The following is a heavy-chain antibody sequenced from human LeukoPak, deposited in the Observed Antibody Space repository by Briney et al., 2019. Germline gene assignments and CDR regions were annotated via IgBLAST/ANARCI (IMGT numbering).Heavy chain of an antibody. Sequence: GGSLRLSCSASGFTFSSYAMHWVRQAPGKGLEYVSAISSNGGSTYYADSVKGRFTISRDNSKNTPYLQMSSLRAEDTAVYYCVKWGSYRHFDYWGQGTLVTVSS. CDR3: VKWGSYRHFDY. CDR1: GFTFSSYA. D-gene: IGHD3-16*02. V-gene: IGHV3-64D*06. J-gene: IGHJ4*02. CDR2: ISSNGGST.